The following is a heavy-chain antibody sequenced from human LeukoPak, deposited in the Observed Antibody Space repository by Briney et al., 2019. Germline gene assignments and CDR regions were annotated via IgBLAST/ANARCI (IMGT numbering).Heavy chain of an antibody. Sequence: GGSLRLSCAASGFTFSSYGMHWVRQAPGNGLEWVAVISYDGSNKYYADSVKGRFTISRDNSKNTLYLQMNSLRAEDTAVYYCAKDRDTAMVSYYVDYWGQGTLVTVSS. CDR2: ISYDGSNK. J-gene: IGHJ4*02. CDR1: GFTFSSYG. D-gene: IGHD5-18*01. V-gene: IGHV3-30*18. CDR3: AKDRDTAMVSYYVDY.